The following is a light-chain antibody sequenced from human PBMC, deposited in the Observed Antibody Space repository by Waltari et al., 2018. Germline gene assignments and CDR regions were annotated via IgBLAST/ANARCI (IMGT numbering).Light chain of an antibody. CDR3: QLCSGGNDHDYV. CDR1: HPLPSP. CDR2: DDR. J-gene: IGLJ6*01. Sequence: SYVVTQSPSVSVAPGTTATISCAAPHPLPSPAQWYQQTAGQAPVLVVYDDRDRPPDAPERINTSTADNTATRTITSGKTGDESDYYVQLCSGGNDHDYVFGSGT. V-gene: IGLV3-21*03.